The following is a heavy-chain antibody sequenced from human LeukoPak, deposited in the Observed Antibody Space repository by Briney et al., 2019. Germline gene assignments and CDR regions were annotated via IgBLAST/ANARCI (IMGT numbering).Heavy chain of an antibody. D-gene: IGHD3-10*01. CDR2: ISYDGSNK. CDR3: AKDMGFGESFDY. V-gene: IGHV3-30*18. J-gene: IGHJ4*02. CDR1: GFAFSSYG. Sequence: PGRSLRLSCAASGFAFSSYGMHWVRQAPGKGLEWVAVISYDGSNKYYADSVKGRFTISRDNSKNTLYLQMNSLRAEDTAVYYCAKDMGFGESFDYWGQGTLVTVSS.